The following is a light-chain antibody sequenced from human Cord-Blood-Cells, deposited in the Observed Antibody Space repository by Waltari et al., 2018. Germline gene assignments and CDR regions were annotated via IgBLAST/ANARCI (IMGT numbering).Light chain of an antibody. V-gene: IGLV2-23*01. CDR1: SSDVGSFNL. Sequence: QSALTQPASVSGSSGQSIPISCTGTSSDVGSFNLVSWYPQHPAKAPKLRIYEDSKRPSGVSNRVSGSKSGDTASLTSSGRQAEDEADYYCCSYAGSSAVVFGGGTKLTVL. CDR2: EDS. J-gene: IGLJ2*01. CDR3: CSYAGSSAVV.